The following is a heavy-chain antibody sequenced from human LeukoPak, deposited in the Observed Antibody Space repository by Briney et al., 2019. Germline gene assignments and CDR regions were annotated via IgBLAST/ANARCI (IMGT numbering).Heavy chain of an antibody. J-gene: IGHJ4*02. CDR2: INNNVGST. D-gene: IGHD3-22*01. CDR3: ARDWTAYSSSGSIFDY. V-gene: IGHV1-46*01. Sequence: GAPVKVSRTEPRYTLTSYWMSWVREKPVDVVERRGIINNNVGSTDYAQKFQGRVTMTRDTSTNTVYMELSSLRSEDTAGYYCARDWTAYSSSGSIFDYWGQGTLVTVSS. CDR1: RYTLTSYW.